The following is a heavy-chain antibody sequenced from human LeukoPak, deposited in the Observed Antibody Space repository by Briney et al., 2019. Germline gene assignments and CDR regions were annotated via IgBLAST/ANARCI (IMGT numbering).Heavy chain of an antibody. CDR2: IFQSGSA. J-gene: IGHJ5*02. V-gene: IGHV4-59*12. Sequence: SETLSLTCTVSGGSISSYYWSWIRQPPGKGLEWIGSIFQSGSAFYNPSLKSRVSISVGTSKNEFSLKLSSVIAADTAVYYCVREGGQFYWFDPWGQGTLVTVSS. CDR3: VREGGQFYWFDP. D-gene: IGHD1-26*01. CDR1: GGSISSYY.